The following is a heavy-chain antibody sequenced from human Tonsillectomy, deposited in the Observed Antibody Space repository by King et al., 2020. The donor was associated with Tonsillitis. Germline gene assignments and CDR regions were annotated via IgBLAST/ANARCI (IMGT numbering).Heavy chain of an antibody. CDR1: GFTFSGSA. CDR3: SRHGDSGWPYFDS. CDR2: IRSKANSYAT. Sequence: VQLVESGGGLVQPGGSLKLSCAASGFTFSGSAMHWVRQASGKGLEWVGCIRSKANSYATEYAASVKGRFTISRDDSKNTAYLQMNSLKTEDTAVYYCSRHGDSGWPYFDSWGQGTLVTVSS. J-gene: IGHJ4*02. D-gene: IGHD6-19*01. V-gene: IGHV3-73*02.